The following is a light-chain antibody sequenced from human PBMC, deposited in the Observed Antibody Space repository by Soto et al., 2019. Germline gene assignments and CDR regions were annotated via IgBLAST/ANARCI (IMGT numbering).Light chain of an antibody. CDR1: QSISSY. J-gene: IGKJ2*01. CDR2: AAS. CDR3: QHSNSPPYT. V-gene: IGKV1-39*01. Sequence: DIQMTQSPSSLSASLGDRVTITCRASQSISSYLHWYQQKPGKAPKLLIYAASSLQTGIPSRFSGSGSGTDFTLTISSLQPEDFATYYCQHSNSPPYTFGQGTKVEIK.